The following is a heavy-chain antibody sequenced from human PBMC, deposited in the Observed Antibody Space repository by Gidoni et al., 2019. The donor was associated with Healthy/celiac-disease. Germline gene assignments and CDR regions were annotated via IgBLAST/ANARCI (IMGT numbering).Heavy chain of an antibody. J-gene: IGHJ5*02. D-gene: IGHD3-16*02. V-gene: IGHV2-5*02. Sequence: QNTLKESGPTLVKATQTTTLTCTFSGFSLSTSGGGVGWIRQPPGQSLEWLALISWANDKRYSPSLKSRLTITKDTSNNQVVATMTIMDPVDTATYYCSYEIYDYVWGSYRLRFDPWGQGTLVTVSS. CDR2: ISWANDK. CDR3: SYEIYDYVWGSYRLRFDP. CDR1: GFSLSTSGGG.